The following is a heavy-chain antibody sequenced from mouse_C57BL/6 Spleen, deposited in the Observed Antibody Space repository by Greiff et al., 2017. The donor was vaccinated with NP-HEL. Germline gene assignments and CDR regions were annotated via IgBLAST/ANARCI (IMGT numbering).Heavy chain of an antibody. CDR2: IYPGDGDT. Sequence: QVHVKQSGAELVKPGASVKISCKASGYAFSSYWMNWVKQRPGKGLEWIGQIYPGDGDTNYNGKFKGKATLTADKSSSTAYMQLSSLTSEDSAVYFCARRGIYDGYYVDYWGQGTTLTVSS. J-gene: IGHJ2*01. D-gene: IGHD2-3*01. V-gene: IGHV1-80*01. CDR1: GYAFSSYW. CDR3: ARRGIYDGYYVDY.